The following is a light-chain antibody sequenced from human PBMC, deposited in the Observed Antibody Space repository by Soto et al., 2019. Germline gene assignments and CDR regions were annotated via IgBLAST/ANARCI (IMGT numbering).Light chain of an antibody. V-gene: IGKV3D-15*01. Sequence: EIVLTPSPATLSLSPGERATLSCRASQSVSSYLAWYQQKPGQAPRLLIYDASNRATGIPARFSGSGSGTEFTLTISSLQSEDCAIYYCQQYHTWPITFGGGTKVDI. CDR3: QQYHTWPIT. CDR1: QSVSSY. CDR2: DAS. J-gene: IGKJ4*01.